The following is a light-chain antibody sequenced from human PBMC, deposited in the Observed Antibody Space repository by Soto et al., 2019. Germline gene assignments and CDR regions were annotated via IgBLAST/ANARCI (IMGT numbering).Light chain of an antibody. J-gene: IGKJ1*01. CDR1: QTVSSSY. Sequence: EIVLTQSPATRSLSPGERATLSCGASQTVSSSYLAWYQLKPGLAPRLLFYDASNRAPGLPDRFSGSGSRTDFTLTISGLEPEDFAVYYCHQRKSWPRTFGQGTKVDIK. V-gene: IGKV3D-20*01. CDR3: HQRKSWPRT. CDR2: DAS.